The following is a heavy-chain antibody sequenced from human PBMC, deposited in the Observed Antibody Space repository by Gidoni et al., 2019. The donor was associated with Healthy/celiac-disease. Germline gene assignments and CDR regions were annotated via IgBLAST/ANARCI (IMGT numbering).Heavy chain of an antibody. CDR1: GGSFSGYY. CDR3: AGNRGYSYGSAYYYYYGMDV. CDR2: INHSGST. V-gene: IGHV4-34*01. Sequence: QVQLQQWGAGLLKPSETLSLTCAVYGGSFSGYYWSWIRQPPGKGLEWIGEINHSGSTNYNPSLKSRVTISVDTSKNQFSLKLSSVTAADTAVYYCAGNRGYSYGSAYYYYYGMDVWGQGTTVTVSS. J-gene: IGHJ6*02. D-gene: IGHD5-18*01.